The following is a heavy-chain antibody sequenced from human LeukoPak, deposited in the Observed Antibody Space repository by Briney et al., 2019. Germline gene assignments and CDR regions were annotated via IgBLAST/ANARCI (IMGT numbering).Heavy chain of an antibody. CDR3: ARIDGYNSAFDY. D-gene: IGHD5-24*01. Sequence: SETLSPTCTVSGGSISSYYWSWIRQPPGKGLEWIGYIYYSGSTNYNPSLKSRVTISVDTSKNQFSLKLSSVTAADTAVYYCARIDGYNSAFDYWGQGTLVTVSS. V-gene: IGHV4-59*01. CDR1: GGSISSYY. CDR2: IYYSGST. J-gene: IGHJ4*02.